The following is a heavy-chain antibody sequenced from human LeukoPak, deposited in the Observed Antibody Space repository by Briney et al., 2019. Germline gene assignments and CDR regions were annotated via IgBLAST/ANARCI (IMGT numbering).Heavy chain of an antibody. J-gene: IGHJ4*02. Sequence: SETLSLTCTVSGGSISSSNYYWGWIRQPPGKGLEWIGSIYYSGKTDYNPSLKSRVTISVDTSNNQFSLKLSSVTAADTAVYYCARRGQWLIIDYWGQGTLVTVSS. CDR2: IYYSGKT. D-gene: IGHD6-19*01. V-gene: IGHV4-39*01. CDR3: ARRGQWLIIDY. CDR1: GGSISSSNYY.